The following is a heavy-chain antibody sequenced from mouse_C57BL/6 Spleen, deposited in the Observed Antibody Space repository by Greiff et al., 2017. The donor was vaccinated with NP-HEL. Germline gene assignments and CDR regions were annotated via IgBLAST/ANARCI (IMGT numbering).Heavy chain of an antibody. J-gene: IGHJ2*01. CDR3: ARDPVTGAFDY. Sequence: EVKLVESEGGLVQPGSSMKLSCTASGFTFSDYYMAWVRQVPEKGLEWVANINYDGSSTYYLDSLKSRFIISRDNAKNILYLQMSSLKSEDTATYYCARDPVTGAFDYWGQGTTLTVSS. V-gene: IGHV5-16*01. CDR2: INYDGSST. D-gene: IGHD4-1*01. CDR1: GFTFSDYY.